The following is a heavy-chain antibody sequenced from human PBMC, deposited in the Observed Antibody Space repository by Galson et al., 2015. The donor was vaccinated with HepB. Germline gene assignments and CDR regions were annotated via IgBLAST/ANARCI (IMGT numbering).Heavy chain of an antibody. V-gene: IGHV3-7*03. D-gene: IGHD3-10*01. CDR1: GFTFNSYW. J-gene: IGHJ2*01. CDR3: ARESYHTAQSIFYYGSGPSRYFDL. CDR2: IKQDGSEK. Sequence: SLRLSCAASGFTFNSYWMSWVRQAPGKGLEWVANIKQDGSEKYYVDSVKGRFTISRDNAKNSLYLQMNSLRAEDTAVYYCARESYHTAQSIFYYGSGPSRYFDLWGRGTLVTVSS.